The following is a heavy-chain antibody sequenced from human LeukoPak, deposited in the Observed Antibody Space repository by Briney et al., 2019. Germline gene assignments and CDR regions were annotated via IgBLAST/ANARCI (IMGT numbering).Heavy chain of an antibody. V-gene: IGHV3-33*01. CDR2: IWINGRDE. Sequence: PGGSLRLSCAASGFTFSMYGMHWVRQAPGKGLEWVASIWINGRDETYVDSVKGRFTISRDNSTLFLQMNSLRAEDTAIYFCARGKGSGRFGYFYYGVDVWGQGTTVTVSS. J-gene: IGHJ6*02. D-gene: IGHD3-10*01. CDR3: ARGKGSGRFGYFYYGVDV. CDR1: GFTFSMYG.